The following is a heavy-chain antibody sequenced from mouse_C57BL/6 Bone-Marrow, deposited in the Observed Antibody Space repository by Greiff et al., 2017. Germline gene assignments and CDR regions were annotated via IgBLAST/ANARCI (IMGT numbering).Heavy chain of an antibody. CDR3: ASYFYAMDY. Sequence: EVQLQQSGPELVKPGASVKISCKASGYTFTDYYMNWVQQSHGKSLEWIGDINPNNGGTSYNQKFKGKATLTVDKSSSTAYMELRSLTSEDSAVYYCASYFYAMDYWGQGTSVTVSS. V-gene: IGHV1-26*01. CDR2: INPNNGGT. CDR1: GYTFTDYY. J-gene: IGHJ4*01. D-gene: IGHD1-1*01.